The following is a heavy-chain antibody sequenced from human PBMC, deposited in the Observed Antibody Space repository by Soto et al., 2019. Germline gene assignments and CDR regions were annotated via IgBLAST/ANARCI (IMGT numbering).Heavy chain of an antibody. CDR1: GDCVSSNSAA. J-gene: IGHJ6*02. V-gene: IGHV6-1*01. CDR3: ARVSGTIYNYGMDV. Sequence: SQTLSLSCAISGDCVSSNSAAWNWVRQSPSRGLEWLGRTYYRSKWYNNYGLSVKNRITINPDTSKNQFSLQLNSVTPEDTAVYYCARVSGTIYNYGMDVWGQGTTVTVSS. D-gene: IGHD1-1*01. CDR2: TYYRSKWYN.